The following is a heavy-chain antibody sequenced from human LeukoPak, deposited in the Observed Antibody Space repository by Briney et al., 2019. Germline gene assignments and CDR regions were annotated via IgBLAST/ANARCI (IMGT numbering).Heavy chain of an antibody. CDR1: GFTFSSYA. Sequence: GGSLRLSCAASGFTFSSYAMSWVRQAPGKGLEWVSAISGSGGSTYYADFVKGRFTISRDNSKNTLYLQMNSLRAEDTAVYYCAKEANLWFGELHGAFDIWGQGTMVTVSS. CDR3: AKEANLWFGELHGAFDI. D-gene: IGHD3-10*01. J-gene: IGHJ3*02. V-gene: IGHV3-23*01. CDR2: ISGSGGST.